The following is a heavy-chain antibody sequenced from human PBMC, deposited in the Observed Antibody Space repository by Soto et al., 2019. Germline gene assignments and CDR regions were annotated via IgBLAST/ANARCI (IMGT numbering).Heavy chain of an antibody. Sequence: GGSLRLSCAASGFTFSSYWMHWVRQAPGKGLVWVSRINSDGSSTSYADSVKGRFTISRDNAKNTLYLQMNSLRAEDTAVYYCAREGCSGGSCYSAHFDYWGQGTLVTVSS. D-gene: IGHD2-15*01. CDR1: GFTFSSYW. CDR2: INSDGSST. J-gene: IGHJ4*02. CDR3: AREGCSGGSCYSAHFDY. V-gene: IGHV3-74*01.